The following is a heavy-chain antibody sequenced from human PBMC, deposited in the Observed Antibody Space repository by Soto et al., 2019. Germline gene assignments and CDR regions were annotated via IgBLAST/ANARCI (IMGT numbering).Heavy chain of an antibody. J-gene: IGHJ2*01. Sequence: QVQLQESVPGLVKPSETLSLTCTVSGDSISRYYWSWIRQPPGKGLEWIAYIHYSGITNYNPSHKNRVTISVDTSKNQLSLKLNSVTAADTAVYYCARGPPLSGTNYWYFDLWGRGTLVTVSS. CDR3: ARGPPLSGTNYWYFDL. CDR2: IHYSGIT. V-gene: IGHV4-59*01. D-gene: IGHD1-1*01. CDR1: GDSISRYY.